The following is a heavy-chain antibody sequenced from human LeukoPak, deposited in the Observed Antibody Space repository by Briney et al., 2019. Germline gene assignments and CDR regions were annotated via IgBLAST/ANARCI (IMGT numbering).Heavy chain of an antibody. J-gene: IGHJ4*02. Sequence: SETLSLTCTVSGGSISSTSYYWGWIRQPPGKGLEWIGSIYYSGSTHYNPSLKSRVTISVDTSKNQFSLKLSSVTAADTAVYYCARQRDAYGDARFDYWGQGTLVTVSS. V-gene: IGHV4-39*01. D-gene: IGHD4-17*01. CDR3: ARQRDAYGDARFDY. CDR2: IYYSGST. CDR1: GGSISSTSYY.